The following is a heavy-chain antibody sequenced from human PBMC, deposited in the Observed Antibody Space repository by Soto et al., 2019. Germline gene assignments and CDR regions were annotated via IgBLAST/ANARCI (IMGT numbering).Heavy chain of an antibody. CDR1: GYTFTSYY. Sequence: ASVKVSCXASGYTFTSYYMHWVRQAPGQGLEWMGIINPSGGSTSYAQKFQGRVTMTRDTSTSTVYMELSSLRSEDTAVYYCASSDTGYCSSTSCPYYYYYYYMDVWGKGTTVTVSS. CDR2: INPSGGST. J-gene: IGHJ6*03. D-gene: IGHD2-2*01. V-gene: IGHV1-46*03. CDR3: ASSDTGYCSSTSCPYYYYYYYMDV.